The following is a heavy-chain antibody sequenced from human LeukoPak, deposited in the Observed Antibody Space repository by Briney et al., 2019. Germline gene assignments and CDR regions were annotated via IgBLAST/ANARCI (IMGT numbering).Heavy chain of an antibody. CDR2: INPNSGGT. CDR3: ARMGRYYYSSGSPAY. V-gene: IGHV1-2*02. Sequence: ASVKVSCTASGYTFTGYYMHWVRQAPGQGLEWMGWINPNSGGTNYAQKFQGRVTMTRDTSISTAYMELSRLRSDDTAVYYCARMGRYYYSSGSPAYWGQGTLVTVSS. D-gene: IGHD3-22*01. J-gene: IGHJ4*02. CDR1: GYTFTGYY.